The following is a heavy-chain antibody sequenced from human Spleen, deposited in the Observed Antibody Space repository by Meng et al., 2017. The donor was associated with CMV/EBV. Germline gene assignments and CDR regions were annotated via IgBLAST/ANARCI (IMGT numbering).Heavy chain of an antibody. CDR3: ARNYPRNCASINCPGAYDI. CDR1: GFTLSNYW. Sequence: GESLKISCAASGFTLSNYWMTWVRHFPGKGLEWVANINFDGSVEYYVDSVRGRFTIARDNAKNSLSLEMNSLRAEDTALYYCARNYPRNCASINCPGAYDIWGQGTVVTVSS. J-gene: IGHJ3*02. V-gene: IGHV3-7*01. CDR2: INFDGSVE. D-gene: IGHD2-2*01.